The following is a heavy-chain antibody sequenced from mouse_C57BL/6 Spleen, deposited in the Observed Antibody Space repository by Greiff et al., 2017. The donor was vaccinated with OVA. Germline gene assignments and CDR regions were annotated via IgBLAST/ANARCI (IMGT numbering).Heavy chain of an antibody. CDR1: GYTFTSYW. CDR3: ARGGYGGYLDY. CDR2: IHPNSGST. D-gene: IGHD1-1*02. V-gene: IGHV1-64*01. Sequence: QVQLQQPGAELVKPGASVKLSCKASGYTFTSYWMHWVKQRPGQGLEWIGMIHPNSGSTNYNEKFKSKATLTVDKSSSTAYMQLSSLTSEDAAVYYCARGGYGGYLDYWGQGTTLTVSS. J-gene: IGHJ2*01.